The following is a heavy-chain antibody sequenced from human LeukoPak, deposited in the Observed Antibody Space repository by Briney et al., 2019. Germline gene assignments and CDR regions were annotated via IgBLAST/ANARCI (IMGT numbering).Heavy chain of an antibody. CDR3: AREPPTIGGMVV. V-gene: IGHV3-66*01. J-gene: IGHJ6*01. CDR2: IYSGGST. CDR1: GFTVSSNY. Sequence: PGGSLRLSCAASGFTVSSNYMSWVRQAPGKGLEWVSVIYSGGSTYYADSVKGRFTISRDNSKNTLYLQMNNLRAEDTAVYYCAREPPTIGGMVVWGQGTTVTVSS. D-gene: IGHD3-3*01.